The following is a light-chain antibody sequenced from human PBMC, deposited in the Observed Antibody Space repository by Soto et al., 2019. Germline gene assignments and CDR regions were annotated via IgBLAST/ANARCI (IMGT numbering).Light chain of an antibody. V-gene: IGLV1-40*01. CDR3: QSYDSSLSGGV. J-gene: IGLJ3*02. CDR1: SSNIGAGYG. Sequence: QSVLTQPPSVSGAPGQRVTISCTGSSSNIGAGYGVHWYQHLPGTAPKLLIFDNENRPSGVPDRFSGSKSDTSASLTVTGLQAEDEADYYCQSYDSSLSGGVFGGGTKLTVL. CDR2: DNE.